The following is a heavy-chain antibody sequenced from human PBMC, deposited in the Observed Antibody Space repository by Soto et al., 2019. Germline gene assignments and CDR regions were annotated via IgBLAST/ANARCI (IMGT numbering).Heavy chain of an antibody. J-gene: IGHJ5*02. CDR2: INAGNGNT. CDR1: GYTFTSYA. V-gene: IGHV1-3*01. Sequence: GASVKVSCKASGYTFTSYAMHWVRQAPGQRLEWMGWINAGNGNTKYSQKFQGRVTITRDTSASTAYMELSSLRSEDTAVYYCARDHRAGTRSRFGPWGQGTLVTVSS. CDR3: ARDHRAGTRSRFGP. D-gene: IGHD6-19*01.